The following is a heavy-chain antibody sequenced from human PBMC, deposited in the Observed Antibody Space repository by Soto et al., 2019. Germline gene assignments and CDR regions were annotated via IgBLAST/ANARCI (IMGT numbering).Heavy chain of an antibody. CDR2: IYYSGST. CDR3: ARVGRESSSWYYYGMDV. Sequence: SETLSLTCTVSGGSISSYYWSWIRQPPGKGLEWIGYIYYSGSTNYNPSLKSRVTISVDTSKNQFSLKLSSVTAADTAVYYCARVGRESSSWYYYGMDVWGQGTTVTVSS. V-gene: IGHV4-59*01. CDR1: GGSISSYY. D-gene: IGHD6-13*01. J-gene: IGHJ6*02.